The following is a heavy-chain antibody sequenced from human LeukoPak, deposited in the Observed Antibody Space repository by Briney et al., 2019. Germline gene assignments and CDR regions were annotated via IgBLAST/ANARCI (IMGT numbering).Heavy chain of an antibody. CDR2: IYYDGSNQ. D-gene: IGHD5-24*01. CDR1: GLRFRNYG. V-gene: IGHV3-30*02. CDR3: AKDQGRDGYTFDY. Sequence: GGSLRLSCVVSGLRFRNYGMHWVRQAPGKGLEWVAVIYYDGSNQYYVDSVKGRFTVSRDNSKNTLYLQMNSLRAEDTAVYYCAKDQGRDGYTFDYWGQGTLVTVSS. J-gene: IGHJ4*02.